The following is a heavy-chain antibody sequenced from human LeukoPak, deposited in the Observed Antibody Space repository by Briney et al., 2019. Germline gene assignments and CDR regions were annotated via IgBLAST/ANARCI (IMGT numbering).Heavy chain of an antibody. CDR3: ARDLGSSDFSY. V-gene: IGHV1-18*01. J-gene: IGHJ4*02. D-gene: IGHD3-3*01. CDR2: ISSYNGKT. CDR1: GYTFTSYG. Sequence: ASVKVSCKVSGYTFTSYGFSWVRQAPGQGLEWMGWISSYNGKTIYSYKLQDRLTLTTDTSTSTGYLELRSLRSDDTAVYYCARDLGSSDFSYWGQGTLVTVSS.